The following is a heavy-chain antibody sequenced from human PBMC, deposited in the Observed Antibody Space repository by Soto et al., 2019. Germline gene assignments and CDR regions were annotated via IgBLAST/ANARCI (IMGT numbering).Heavy chain of an antibody. J-gene: IGHJ6*02. D-gene: IGHD3-10*01. CDR3: ARDRYYGSGTYYNFYSGMDV. CDR2: ILHSGST. Sequence: SETLSLTCTVSGGSINSGDYYWTWVRQPPGKGLEWIGNILHSGSTYYTPSLQSRVTISLDTSKNHFSLKLSSVTPADTVVYYCARDRYYGSGTYYNFYSGMDVWGQGTTVTVSS. V-gene: IGHV4-30-4*01. CDR1: GGSINSGDYY.